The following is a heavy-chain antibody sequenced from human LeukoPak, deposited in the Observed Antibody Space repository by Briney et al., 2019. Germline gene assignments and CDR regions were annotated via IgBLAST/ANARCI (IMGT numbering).Heavy chain of an antibody. CDR1: GFTFSDYY. J-gene: IGHJ6*03. Sequence: GGSLRLSCAASGFTFSDYYMSWIRQAPGKGLEWVSYISYSGSTIYYADSVKGRFTISRDNSKNTLYLQMNSLRAEDTAVYYCAKDLIRFLAYYYYYMDVWGKGTTVTVSS. D-gene: IGHD3-3*01. CDR3: AKDLIRFLAYYYYYMDV. CDR2: ISYSGSTI. V-gene: IGHV3-11*04.